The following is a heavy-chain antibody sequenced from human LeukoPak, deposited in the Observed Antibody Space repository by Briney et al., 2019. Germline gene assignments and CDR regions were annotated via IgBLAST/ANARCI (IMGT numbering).Heavy chain of an antibody. J-gene: IGHJ5*02. D-gene: IGHD2-2*01. CDR1: GYTFTNNA. V-gene: IGHV1-3*01. CDR3: ARVERYCGSNSCYGIHWFDP. CDR2: INAGNGDT. Sequence: EASVKVSCKASGYTFTNNAIHWVRQAPGQRLEWMGLINAGNGDTKYSQKFQGRVTLTRDTSASTAYMELSSLRSEDTAVYYCARVERYCGSNSCYGIHWFDPWGQGTLVTVSS.